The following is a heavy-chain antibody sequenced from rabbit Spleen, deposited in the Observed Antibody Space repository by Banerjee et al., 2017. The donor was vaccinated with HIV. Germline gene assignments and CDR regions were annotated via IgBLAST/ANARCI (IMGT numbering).Heavy chain of an antibody. V-gene: IGHV1S40*01. Sequence: QSLEESGGDLVKTGASLTLTCIASGVSFSGDSYMCWVRRAPGKGLELIVCIDTGSSGFTYFASWAKGRFTISKTSSTTVTLQMTSLTAADTATYFFARDTGSSFSSYGMDLWGQGTLVTVS. CDR2: IDTGSSGFT. D-gene: IGHD8-1*01. CDR1: GVSFSGDSY. CDR3: ARDTGSSFSSYGMDL. J-gene: IGHJ6*01.